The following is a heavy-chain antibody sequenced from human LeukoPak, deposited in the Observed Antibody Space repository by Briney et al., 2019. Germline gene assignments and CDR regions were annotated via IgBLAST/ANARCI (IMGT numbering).Heavy chain of an antibody. CDR2: IYYSGST. Sequence: SETLSLTCTVSGGSISSYYWSWLRQPPGKGLEWIGYIYYSGSTNYNPSLKSRVTISVDTSKKQSSLKLSSVTAADTAVYYCARGPYYDFWSGYYSIYYFDYWGQGTLVTVSS. J-gene: IGHJ4*02. CDR1: GGSISSYY. D-gene: IGHD3-3*01. CDR3: ARGPYYDFWSGYYSIYYFDY. V-gene: IGHV4-59*01.